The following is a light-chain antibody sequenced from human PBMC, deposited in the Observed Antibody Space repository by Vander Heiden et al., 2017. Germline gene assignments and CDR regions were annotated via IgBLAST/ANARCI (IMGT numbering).Light chain of an antibody. V-gene: IGKV1-9*01. CDR1: QAISSY. CDR2: AAS. J-gene: IGKJ4*01. Sequence: DIQLTQSPSFLSASVGDRVTITCRASQAISSYLAWYQQKPGKAPKLLIYAASTLQSGVPSRFSGSGSGTEFTLTISSLQPEDFATYYCQQLNSYPLFGGGTKVEIK. CDR3: QQLNSYPL.